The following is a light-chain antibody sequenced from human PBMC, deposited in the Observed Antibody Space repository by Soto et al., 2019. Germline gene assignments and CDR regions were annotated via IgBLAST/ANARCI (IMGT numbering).Light chain of an antibody. Sequence: QSVLTQPASVSGSPGQSITISCTGTSSDVGGYKYVSWYQQHPGSAPKLMIYEVGNRPSGVSNRFSGSKSGNTASLTISGLQAEDEDDYYCSSYSSSSTLLFGGGTQLTVL. J-gene: IGLJ3*02. CDR2: EVG. CDR3: SSYSSSSTLL. CDR1: SSDVGGYKY. V-gene: IGLV2-14*01.